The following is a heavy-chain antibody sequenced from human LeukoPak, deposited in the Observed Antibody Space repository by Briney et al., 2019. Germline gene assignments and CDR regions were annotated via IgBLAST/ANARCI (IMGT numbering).Heavy chain of an antibody. CDR1: GFTFSSYS. J-gene: IGHJ5*01. CDR2: INNDGSIT. V-gene: IGHV3-74*01. Sequence: GGSLRLSCAASGFTFSSYSMNWVRQAPGKGLVWVSRINNDGSITPYADSVKGRFTISRDNAKNTLYLQMNSLRAEDTAVYYCAKTDWLDSWGQGTLVTVSS. CDR3: AKTDWLDS.